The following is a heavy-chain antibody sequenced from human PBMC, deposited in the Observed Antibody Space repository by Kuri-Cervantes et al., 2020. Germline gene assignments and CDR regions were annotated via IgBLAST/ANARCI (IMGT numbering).Heavy chain of an antibody. Sequence: GESLKISCAASGFTFSSYAMHWVRQAPGKGLEWVAVIWYDGSNKYYADSVKGRFTISRDNSKNTLYLQMNSLKTEDTAVYYCAREVVPAATLGYYYYGMDVWGQGTTVTVSS. J-gene: IGHJ6*02. V-gene: IGHV3-33*08. D-gene: IGHD2-2*01. CDR2: IWYDGSNK. CDR1: GFTFSSYA. CDR3: AREVVPAATLGYYYYGMDV.